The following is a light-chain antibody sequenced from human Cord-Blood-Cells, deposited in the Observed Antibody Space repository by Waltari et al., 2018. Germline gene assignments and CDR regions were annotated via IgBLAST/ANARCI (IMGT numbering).Light chain of an antibody. V-gene: IGKV4-1*01. Sequence: DIVMTQSPDSLAVSLGERATINCKSSQSVLYSSNNKNYLAWYQQKPGQPPKLLIYWASTRESGVPDRFSGGGSGTDFTLTISSLQAEDVAVYYCQQYYSTPPSFTFGPGTKVDIK. CDR3: QQYYSTPPSFT. CDR2: WAS. J-gene: IGKJ3*01. CDR1: QSVLYSSNNKNY.